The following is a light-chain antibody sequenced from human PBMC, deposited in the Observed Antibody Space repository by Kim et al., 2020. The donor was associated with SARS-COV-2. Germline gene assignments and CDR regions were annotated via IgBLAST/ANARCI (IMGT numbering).Light chain of an antibody. Sequence: SEYVGDRVTITCRASQSISSYLNWYQQKPGKAPKLLIYAASSLQSGVPSRFSGSGSGTDFTLTISSLQPEDFATYYCQQSYSTPRSFGQRTKLEI. CDR3: QQSYSTPRS. J-gene: IGKJ2*03. CDR1: QSISSY. V-gene: IGKV1-39*01. CDR2: AAS.